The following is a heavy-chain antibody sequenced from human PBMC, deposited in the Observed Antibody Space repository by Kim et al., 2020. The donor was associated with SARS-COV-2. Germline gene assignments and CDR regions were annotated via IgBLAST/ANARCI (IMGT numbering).Heavy chain of an antibody. Sequence: SETLSLTCAVSGGSISSSNWWSWVRQPPGQGLEWIGEIYHSGSTNYNPSLKSRVTISVDKSKNQFSLKLSSVTAADTAVYYCARADIVVVADAFDIWGQGTMVTVSS. CDR1: GGSISSSNW. D-gene: IGHD2-2*01. V-gene: IGHV4-4*02. CDR3: ARADIVVVADAFDI. J-gene: IGHJ3*02. CDR2: IYHSGST.